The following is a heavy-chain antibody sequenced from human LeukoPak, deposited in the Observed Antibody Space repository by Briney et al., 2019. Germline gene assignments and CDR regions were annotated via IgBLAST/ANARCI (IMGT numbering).Heavy chain of an antibody. CDR2: IIPILGIA. J-gene: IGHJ4*02. CDR3: ADLDCSGGSCYLDY. CDR1: GGTFSSYS. D-gene: IGHD2-15*01. Sequence: GSSVKGSCKASGGTFSSYSISWVRQAPVPGLEWMGRIIPILGIANYAQKFQGRVTITADKSASTAYMELSSLRSEDTAVYYCADLDCSGGSCYLDYWGQGTLVTVSS. V-gene: IGHV1-69*02.